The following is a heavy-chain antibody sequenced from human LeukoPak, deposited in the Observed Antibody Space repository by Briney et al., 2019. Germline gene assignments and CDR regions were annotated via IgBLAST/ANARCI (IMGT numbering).Heavy chain of an antibody. CDR1: GYTFTSYD. Sequence: ASVKVSCKASGYTFTSYDINWVRQATGQGLDWMGWMNPNSGNTGYAQKFQGRVTMTRNTSISTAYMELSSLRSEDTAVYYCARGYRDSSGWYKTSFFDYWGQGTLVTVSS. V-gene: IGHV1-8*01. J-gene: IGHJ4*02. CDR2: MNPNSGNT. CDR3: ARGYRDSSGWYKTSFFDY. D-gene: IGHD6-19*01.